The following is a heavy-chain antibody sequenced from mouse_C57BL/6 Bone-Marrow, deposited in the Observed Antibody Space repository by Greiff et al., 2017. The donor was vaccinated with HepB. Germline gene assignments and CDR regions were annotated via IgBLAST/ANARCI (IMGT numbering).Heavy chain of an antibody. CDR3: ARHPYGNYEGD. CDR1: GFTFSSYG. CDR2: ISSGGSYT. V-gene: IGHV5-6*01. D-gene: IGHD2-1*01. J-gene: IGHJ4*01. Sequence: EVKLMESGGDLVKPGGSLKLSCAASGFTFSSYGMSWVRQTPDKRLAWVATISSGGSYTYYPDSVKGRFTISRDNAKNTRYLRMSSLKSEDTAMYDCARHPYGNYEGDWGQGTSVTVSS.